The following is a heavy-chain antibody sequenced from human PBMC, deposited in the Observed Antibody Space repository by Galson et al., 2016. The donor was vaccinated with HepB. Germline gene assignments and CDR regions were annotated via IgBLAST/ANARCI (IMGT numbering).Heavy chain of an antibody. CDR2: INPSGGRT. Sequence: SLQASCKASGYILTSYNIHWVRQAPGQGLEWLGKINPSGGRTRHEQKFQGRATMARHTSTSSVYMELSSLRSEDTAVYYCAIVHGLFTAFGYWGQGTLVTVSS. J-gene: IGHJ4*02. D-gene: IGHD2-8*01. CDR3: AIVHGLFTAFGY. CDR1: GYILTSYN. V-gene: IGHV1-46*01.